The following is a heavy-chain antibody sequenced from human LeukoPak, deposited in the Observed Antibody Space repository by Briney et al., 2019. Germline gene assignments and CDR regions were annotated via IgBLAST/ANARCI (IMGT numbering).Heavy chain of an antibody. CDR1: GGSISSYY. V-gene: IGHV4-59*01. CDR3: ARVHHYYYYYMDV. Sequence: SETLSLTXTVSGGSISSYYWSWIRQPPGKGLEWIGYIYYSGSTNYNPSLKSRVTISVDTSKNQFSLKLSSVTAADTAVYYCARVHHYYYYYMDVWGKGTTVTVSS. J-gene: IGHJ6*03. CDR2: IYYSGST.